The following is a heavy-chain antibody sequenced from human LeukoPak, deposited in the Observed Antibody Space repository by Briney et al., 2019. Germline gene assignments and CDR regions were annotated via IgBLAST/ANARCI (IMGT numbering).Heavy chain of an antibody. V-gene: IGHV3-33*01. CDR3: ARSVYRMRAPYDAFDI. CDR1: GFTFSSYG. J-gene: IGHJ3*02. CDR2: IWYDGSNK. Sequence: GGSLRLSCAASGFTFSSYGMHWVRQAPGKGLEWVAVIWYDGSNKYYADSVKGRFTISRDNSKNTLYLQMNSLRAEDTAVYYRARSVYRMRAPYDAFDIWGQGTMVTVSS. D-gene: IGHD5/OR15-5a*01.